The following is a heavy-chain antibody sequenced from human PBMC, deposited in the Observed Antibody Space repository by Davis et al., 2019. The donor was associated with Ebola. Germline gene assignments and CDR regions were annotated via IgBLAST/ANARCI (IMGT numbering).Heavy chain of an antibody. V-gene: IGHV4-59*01. CDR1: GGSISSYY. CDR3: ARGILRYFDWLSPGPYYYYGMDV. CDR2: IYYSGST. J-gene: IGHJ6*02. D-gene: IGHD3-9*01. Sequence: SETLSLTCTVSGGSISSYYWSWIRQPPGKGLEWLGYIYYSGSTNYNPSLKSRVTISVDTSKNQFSLKLSSVTAADTAVYYCARGILRYFDWLSPGPYYYYGMDVWGQGTTVTVSS.